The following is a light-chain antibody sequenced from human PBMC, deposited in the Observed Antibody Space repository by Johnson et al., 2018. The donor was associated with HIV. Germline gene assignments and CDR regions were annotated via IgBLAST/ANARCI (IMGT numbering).Light chain of an antibody. Sequence: QSVLTQSPSVSAAAGQKVTISCCGTYSNIEHNYVSWYQQLPGTAPKLLIYGTTKRPSGIPDRFSGSKSGTSATLGITGLQAGDEADYYCGTWDSSLSAYVFGTGTKVTFL. J-gene: IGLJ1*01. CDR1: YSNIEHNY. CDR2: GTT. CDR3: GTWDSSLSAYV. V-gene: IGLV1-51*01.